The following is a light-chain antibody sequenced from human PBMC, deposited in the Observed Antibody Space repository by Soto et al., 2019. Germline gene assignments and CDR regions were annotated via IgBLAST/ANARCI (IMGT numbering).Light chain of an antibody. V-gene: IGKV3-20*01. Sequence: EIVLTQSPGTLSLSPGERATLSCRASQSLSRELLAWYQQKPGQAPRLLIYASSSRASGIPDRFFGGGSGTDFHLSINTLEPDDFDVYYCPQYTNSPLHVGKRTRLE. CDR2: ASS. J-gene: IGKJ5*01. CDR3: PQYTNSPLH. CDR1: QSLSREL.